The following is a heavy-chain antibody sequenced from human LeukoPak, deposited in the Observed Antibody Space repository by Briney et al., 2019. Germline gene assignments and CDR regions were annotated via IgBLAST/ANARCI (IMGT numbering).Heavy chain of an antibody. CDR1: GFTFSSYS. Sequence: GGSLRLSCAASGFTFSSYSMNWVRQAPGKGLEWVSSISSSSSYIYYADSVKGRFTISRDNAKNSLYLQMNSLRAEDTAVYYCARGFYTAMAAFDYWGQGTPVTVSS. CDR3: ARGFYTAMAAFDY. J-gene: IGHJ4*02. D-gene: IGHD5-18*01. CDR2: ISSSSSYI. V-gene: IGHV3-21*01.